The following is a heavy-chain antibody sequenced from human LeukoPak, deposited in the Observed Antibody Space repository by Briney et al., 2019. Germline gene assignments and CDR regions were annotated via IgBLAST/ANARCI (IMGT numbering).Heavy chain of an antibody. CDR3: ARAAPYYFDY. Sequence: SETLSLTCTVSGGSISSYYWGWIRQPPGKVLEWVGSIYYSGSTYYNPSLKSRVTISVDTSKNQFSLKLSSVTAADTAVYYCARAAPYYFDYWGQGTLVTVSS. CDR1: GGSISSYY. CDR2: IYYSGST. J-gene: IGHJ4*02. V-gene: IGHV4-39*07.